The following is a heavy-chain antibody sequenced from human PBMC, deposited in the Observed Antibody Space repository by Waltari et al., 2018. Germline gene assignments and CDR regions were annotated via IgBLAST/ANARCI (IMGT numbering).Heavy chain of an antibody. V-gene: IGHV1-2*02. Sequence: QVQLVQSGAEVKKPGASVKVSCKASGYTFTGYYMHWVRPAPGQGLEWMGWINPNSGGTNYAQKFQGRVTMTRDTSISTAYMELSRLRSDDTAVYYCARGDIVVVPAAPRYYYYYMDVWGKGTTVTVSS. D-gene: IGHD2-2*01. CDR1: GYTFTGYY. J-gene: IGHJ6*03. CDR2: INPNSGGT. CDR3: ARGDIVVVPAAPRYYYYYMDV.